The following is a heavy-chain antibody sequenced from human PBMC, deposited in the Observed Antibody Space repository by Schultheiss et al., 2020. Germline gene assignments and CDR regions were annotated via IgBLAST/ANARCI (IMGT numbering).Heavy chain of an antibody. CDR3: VRDRSDAANWNYEAVVPMDV. CDR2: ISAYNGKT. V-gene: IGHV1-18*01. J-gene: IGHJ6*04. Sequence: ASVKVSCKASGYTFTSYDINWVRQATGHGLDWMGWISAYNGKTKNDQKLQGRVTMTKDTSTSTAYMELRSLRSDDTAVYYCVRDRSDAANWNYEAVVPMDVWGKGTTVTVSS. D-gene: IGHD1-7*01. CDR1: GYTFTSYD.